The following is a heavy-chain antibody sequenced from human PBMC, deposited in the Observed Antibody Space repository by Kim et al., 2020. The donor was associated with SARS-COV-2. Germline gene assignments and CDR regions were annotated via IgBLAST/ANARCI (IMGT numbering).Heavy chain of an antibody. CDR3: ARGSSSSPLLGYYGMDV. CDR2: ISSSSSYT. V-gene: IGHV3-11*05. J-gene: IGHJ6*02. CDR1: GFTFSDYY. D-gene: IGHD6-13*01. Sequence: GGSLRLSCAASGFTFSDYYMSWIRQAPGKGLEWVSYISSSSSYTNYADSVKGRFTISRDNAKNSLYLQMNSLRAEDTAVYYCARGSSSSPLLGYYGMDVWGQGTTVTVSS.